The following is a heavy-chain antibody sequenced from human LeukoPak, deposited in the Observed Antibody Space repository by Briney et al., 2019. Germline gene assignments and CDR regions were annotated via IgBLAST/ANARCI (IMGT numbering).Heavy chain of an antibody. CDR1: GGSFSGYY. D-gene: IGHD3-3*01. Sequence: PSETLSLTCAVYGGSFSGYYWSWIRQPPGKGLEWIGEINHSGSTNCNPSLKSRVTISVDTSKNQFSLKLSSVTAADTAVYYCARGYDFWSGYSDVWGQGTTVTVSS. V-gene: IGHV4-34*01. CDR3: ARGYDFWSGYSDV. CDR2: INHSGST. J-gene: IGHJ6*02.